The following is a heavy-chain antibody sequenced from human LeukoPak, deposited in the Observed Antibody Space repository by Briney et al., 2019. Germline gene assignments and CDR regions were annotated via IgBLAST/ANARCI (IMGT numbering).Heavy chain of an antibody. V-gene: IGHV5-51*01. CDR1: GSSFTSYW. D-gene: IGHD2-2*02. CDR3: ARLVGYCSSTSCYTPFDY. CDR2: IYPGDSDT. J-gene: IGHJ4*02. Sequence: PGESLQISCQGSGSSFTSYWIGWVRQLPGKGLEWMGIIYPGDSDTRYSPSFQGQVIISADKSISTAYLQWSSLKASDTAMYYCARLVGYCSSTSCYTPFDYWGQGTLVTVSS.